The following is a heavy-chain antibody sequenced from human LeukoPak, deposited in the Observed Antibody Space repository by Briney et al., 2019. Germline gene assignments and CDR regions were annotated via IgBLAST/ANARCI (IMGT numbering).Heavy chain of an antibody. CDR2: IFHSGST. V-gene: IGHV4-39*07. CDR1: GDSISSTSHY. D-gene: IGHD3-9*01. CDR3: ARDNPSVLRYFDP. Sequence: SETLSLTCTVSGDSISSTSHYWAWVRQPPGKGLEWIGYIFHSGSTYYNPSLKSRATISIDRSKNQFSLKLSSVTAADTAVYYCARDNPSVLRYFDPWGQGTLVTVSS. J-gene: IGHJ5*02.